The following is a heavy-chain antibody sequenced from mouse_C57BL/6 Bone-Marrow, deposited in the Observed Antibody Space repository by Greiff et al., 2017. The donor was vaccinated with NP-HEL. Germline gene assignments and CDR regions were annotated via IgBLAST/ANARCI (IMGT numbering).Heavy chain of an antibody. CDR3: ARFSHITTVVDYAMDY. V-gene: IGHV5-16*01. CDR1: GFTFSDYY. J-gene: IGHJ4*01. CDR2: INYDGSST. Sequence: EVQVVESEGGLVQPGSSMKLSCTASGFTFSDYYMAWVRQVPEKGLEWVANINYDGSSTYYLDSLKSRFIVSRDNAKNILYLQMSSLKSEDTATYYCARFSHITTVVDYAMDYWGQGTSVTVSS. D-gene: IGHD1-1*01.